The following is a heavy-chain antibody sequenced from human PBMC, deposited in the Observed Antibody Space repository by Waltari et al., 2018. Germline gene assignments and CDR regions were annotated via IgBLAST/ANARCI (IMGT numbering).Heavy chain of an antibody. Sequence: EVRLVESGGGLVQPGGSLRLSCAASGFAFANYGMSWVRQDPGKGLECVSSISGSGGTTYYADSVKGRFTMSKDNSKNTLFLQMNSLRVDDTADYYCAKSSGSYYEVFDYWGRGTLVTVSS. CDR3: AKSSGSYYEVFDY. D-gene: IGHD1-26*01. CDR1: GFAFANYG. J-gene: IGHJ4*02. CDR2: ISGSGGTT. V-gene: IGHV3-23*04.